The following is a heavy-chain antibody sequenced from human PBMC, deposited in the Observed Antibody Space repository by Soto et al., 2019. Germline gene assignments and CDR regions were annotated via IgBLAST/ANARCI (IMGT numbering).Heavy chain of an antibody. D-gene: IGHD6-13*01. Sequence: GASVKVSCKVSGYTLTELSMHWVRQAPGKGLEWMGGFDPEDGETIYAQKFQGRVTMTEDTSTDTAYMELSSLRSEDTAVYYCATGQQQLVPLDYWGQGTLVTVSS. J-gene: IGHJ4*02. CDR2: FDPEDGET. CDR1: GYTLTELS. V-gene: IGHV1-24*01. CDR3: ATGQQQLVPLDY.